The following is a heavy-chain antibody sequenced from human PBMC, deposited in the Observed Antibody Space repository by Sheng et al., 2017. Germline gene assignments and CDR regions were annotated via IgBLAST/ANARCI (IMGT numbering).Heavy chain of an antibody. CDR3: TSLYNPTGYNWFDP. CDR1: GFTFSGSA. D-gene: IGHD3-10*01. V-gene: IGHV3-73*02. J-gene: IGHJ5*02. CDR2: IRSKANSYAT. Sequence: EVQLVESGGGLVQPGGSLKLSCAASGFTFSGSAMHWVRQASGKGLEWVGRIRSKANSYATAYAASVKGRFTISRDDSKNTAYLQMNSLKTEDTAVYYCTSLYNPTGYNWFDPWGQGTLVTVSS.